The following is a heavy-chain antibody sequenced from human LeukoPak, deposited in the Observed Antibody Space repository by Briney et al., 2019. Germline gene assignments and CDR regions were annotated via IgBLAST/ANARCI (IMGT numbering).Heavy chain of an antibody. Sequence: PSETLSLTCAVYGGSFSGYYWSWIRQPPGKGLEWIGEINHSGSTNYNPSLKSRVTISVDTSKNQFSLKLSSVTAADTAVYYCARRRYSSGWYNYFDYWGQGTLVTVSS. CDR3: ARRRYSSGWYNYFDY. CDR1: GGSFSGYY. J-gene: IGHJ4*02. V-gene: IGHV4-34*01. D-gene: IGHD6-19*01. CDR2: INHSGST.